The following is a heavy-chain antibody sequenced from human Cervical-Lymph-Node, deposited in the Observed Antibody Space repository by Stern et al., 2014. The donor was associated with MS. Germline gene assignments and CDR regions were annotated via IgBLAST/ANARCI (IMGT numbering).Heavy chain of an antibody. CDR2: INHSGST. Sequence: QVQLQQWGAGLLKPSETLSLTCAVYGGSFSGYYWSWIRQPPGKGLEWIGEINHSGSTNYNPSLKSRVTISVDPSKNQFSLKLSSVTAADTAVYYCARSPSVVSDYWGQGTLVTVSS. CDR1: GGSFSGYY. J-gene: IGHJ4*02. V-gene: IGHV4-34*01. CDR3: ARSPSVVSDY. D-gene: IGHD2-15*01.